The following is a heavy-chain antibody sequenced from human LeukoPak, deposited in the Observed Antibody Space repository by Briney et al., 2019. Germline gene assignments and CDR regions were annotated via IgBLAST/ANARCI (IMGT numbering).Heavy chain of an antibody. J-gene: IGHJ5*02. CDR3: ALLQQLVHPPPWRWFDP. CDR1: GFSLSTSGVG. D-gene: IGHD6-13*01. Sequence: SGPTLVNPTQTLTLTCTFSGFSLSTSGVGVGWIRQPPGKALEWLALIYWDDDKRYSPSLNSRLTITKDTSKNQVVLTMTNMDPVDTATYYCALLQQLVHPPPWRWFDPWGQGTLVTVSS. CDR2: IYWDDDK. V-gene: IGHV2-5*02.